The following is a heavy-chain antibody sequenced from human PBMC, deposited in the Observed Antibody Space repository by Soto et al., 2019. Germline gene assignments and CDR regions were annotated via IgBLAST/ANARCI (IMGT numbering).Heavy chain of an antibody. D-gene: IGHD3-10*01. V-gene: IGHV1-46*01. CDR2: INPSGGST. CDR3: ARVFSTYYYGSGSYYERNDAFDI. J-gene: IGHJ3*02. Sequence: GASVKVSCKASGYTFTSYYMHWVRQAPGQGLEWMGIINPSGGSTSYAQKLQGRVTMTRDTSMSTAYMELSRLRSDDTAVYYCARVFSTYYYGSGSYYERNDAFDIWGQGTMVTVSS. CDR1: GYTFTSYY.